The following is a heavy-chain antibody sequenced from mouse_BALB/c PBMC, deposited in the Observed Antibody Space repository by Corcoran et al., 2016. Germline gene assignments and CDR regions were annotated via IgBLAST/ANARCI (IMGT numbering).Heavy chain of an antibody. Sequence: EVQLQQSGAELVKPGASVKLSCTASGFNIKDTYMHWVKQRPEQGLEWIGRIDPANGNTKYDPKFQGKATIPADTSSNTAYLQLSRLTSEDTPVYYCARSRGNSYAMDYWGQGTSVTVSA. CDR2: IDPANGNT. J-gene: IGHJ4*01. D-gene: IGHD2-1*01. CDR1: GFNIKDTY. CDR3: ARSRGNSYAMDY. V-gene: IGHV14-3*02.